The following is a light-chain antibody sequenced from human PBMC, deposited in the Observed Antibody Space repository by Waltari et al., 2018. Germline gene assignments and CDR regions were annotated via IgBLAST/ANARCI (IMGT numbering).Light chain of an antibody. Sequence: QPVLTQPTSLSASPGASARFTCTLRSGINVGTYSIYWYQRKPGSPPRYLVRYKSDSDAQQGSGVPSRFSGSNDASTNAGLLLISGLQSADEADYFCAIWYSSTWVFGGGTRLTVL. CDR3: AIWYSSTWV. J-gene: IGLJ3*02. V-gene: IGLV5-39*01. CDR2: YKSDSDA. CDR1: SGINVGTYS.